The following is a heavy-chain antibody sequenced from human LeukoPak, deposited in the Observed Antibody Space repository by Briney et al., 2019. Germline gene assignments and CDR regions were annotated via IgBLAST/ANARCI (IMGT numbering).Heavy chain of an antibody. CDR1: GGSISSYY. CDR2: IYYSGST. D-gene: IGHD5-18*01. J-gene: IGHJ4*02. V-gene: IGHV4-59*01. CDR3: ARQPPCGYSYGWCLPPYYFDY. Sequence: SETLSLTCTVSGGSISSYYWSWIRQPPGKGLEWIGYIYYSGSTNYNPSLKSRVTISVDTSKNQFSLKLSSVTAADTAVYYCARQPPCGYSYGWCLPPYYFDYWGQGTLVTVSS.